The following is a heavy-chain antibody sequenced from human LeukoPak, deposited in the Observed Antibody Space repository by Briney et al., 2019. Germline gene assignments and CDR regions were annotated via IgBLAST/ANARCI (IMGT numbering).Heavy chain of an antibody. CDR1: GGSISSYY. CDR2: IYYSGST. V-gene: IGHV4-59*01. J-gene: IGHJ4*02. CDR3: ARVQESQIDYYFDY. D-gene: IGHD3-9*01. Sequence: SETLSLTCTVSGGSISSYYWSWIRQPPGKGLEWIGYIYYSGSTNYNPSLKSRVTISVDTSKNQFSLKLSSVAAADTAVYYCARVQESQIDYYFDYWGQGTLVTVSS.